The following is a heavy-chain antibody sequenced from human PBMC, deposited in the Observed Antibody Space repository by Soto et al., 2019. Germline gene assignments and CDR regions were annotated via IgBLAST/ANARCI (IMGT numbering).Heavy chain of an antibody. J-gene: IGHJ4*02. D-gene: IGHD3-3*01. CDR2: INHSGST. CDR1: GGSFCGYY. Sequence: SVTLSLTCAVYGGSFCGYYWTWIRQPPGTRLEWIGEINHSGSTNYNPSLKSRVTISVDTSKNQFSLKVWSVTAADTAVYYCARVTPPTRDYDFWSGYYIHDNWGQGTLVTVSS. V-gene: IGHV4-34*01. CDR3: ARVTPPTRDYDFWSGYYIHDN.